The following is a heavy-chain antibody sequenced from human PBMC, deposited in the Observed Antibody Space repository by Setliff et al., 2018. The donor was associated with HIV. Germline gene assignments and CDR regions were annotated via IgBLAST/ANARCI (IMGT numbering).Heavy chain of an antibody. V-gene: IGHV4-61*09. Sequence: PSETLSLTCTVSGGIISSDSFFWSWIRQPAGKGLEWIGHISATGSTNYNPSLKSRVTMSLYTSKNQFSLNLNSVTAADAAVYFCARAREGWKPFAFDYWGQGTLVTVSS. D-gene: IGHD1-1*01. CDR1: GGIISSDSFF. J-gene: IGHJ4*02. CDR2: ISATGST. CDR3: ARAREGWKPFAFDY.